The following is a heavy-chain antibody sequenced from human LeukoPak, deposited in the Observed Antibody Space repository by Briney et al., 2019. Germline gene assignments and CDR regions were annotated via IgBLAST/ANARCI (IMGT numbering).Heavy chain of an antibody. J-gene: IGHJ5*02. Sequence: PGGSLRLSCAVSGFNFSNSAMHWVRQAPGKGPEWVVVISKDGSKKFYADSVKGRFIISRDNSKNTLHLQMNSLRLEDTAVYYCAKDSGGLLWFGGRFDPWGQGTLVTVSS. CDR2: ISKDGSKK. CDR3: AKDSGGLLWFGGRFDP. D-gene: IGHD3-10*01. V-gene: IGHV3-30*18. CDR1: GFNFSNSA.